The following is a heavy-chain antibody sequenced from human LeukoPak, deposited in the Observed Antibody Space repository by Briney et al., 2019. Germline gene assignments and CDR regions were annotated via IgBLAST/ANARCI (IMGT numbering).Heavy chain of an antibody. CDR1: GGSISSYY. V-gene: IGHV4-4*07. J-gene: IGHJ3*02. CDR3: ARLVGGYCGGDCDAFDI. CDR2: IYTSGST. Sequence: SETLSLTCTVSGGSISSYYWSWIRQPAGKGLEWIGRIYTSGSTNYNPSLKSQVTMSVDTSKNQFSLKLSSVTAADTAVYYCARLVGGYCGGDCDAFDIWGQGTMVTVSS. D-gene: IGHD2-21*02.